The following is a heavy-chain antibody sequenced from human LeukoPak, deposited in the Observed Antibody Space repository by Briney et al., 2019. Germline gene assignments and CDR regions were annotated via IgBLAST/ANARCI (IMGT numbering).Heavy chain of an antibody. CDR3: ARGGGYSYGYDDY. CDR1: GFTFTTYW. V-gene: IGHV3-74*01. J-gene: IGHJ4*02. D-gene: IGHD5-18*01. CDR2: INRDGSST. Sequence: SGGSLTLPPAASGFTFTTYWMHSVRHAPGKGLVWVSRINRDGSSTTHADSVKGRFTISRDNAKSTLYLQMNSLRAEDTAVYYCARGGGYSYGYDDYWGQGTLVTVSS.